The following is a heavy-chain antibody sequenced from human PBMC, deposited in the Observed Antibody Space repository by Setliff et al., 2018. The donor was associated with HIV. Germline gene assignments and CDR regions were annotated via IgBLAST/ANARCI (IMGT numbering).Heavy chain of an antibody. CDR3: ARDSELGLNYHYGMDV. CDR1: GGSISSHY. Sequence: LSLTCTVSGGSISSHYWSWIRQPAGKGLEWIGRIYTSGNTNYNPSLKSRVTMSVDTSKNQFSLKLSSVTAADTAVYYCARDSELGLNYHYGMDVWGQGTTVTVSS. D-gene: IGHD1-26*01. CDR2: IYTSGNT. J-gene: IGHJ6*02. V-gene: IGHV4-4*07.